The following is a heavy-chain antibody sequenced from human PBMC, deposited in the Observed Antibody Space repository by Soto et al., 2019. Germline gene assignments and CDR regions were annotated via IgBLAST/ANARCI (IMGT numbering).Heavy chain of an antibody. V-gene: IGHV3-21*01. CDR2: ITSTSDYI. J-gene: IGHJ6*02. CDR1: GFRFNTYT. CDR3: VRHSNGWYDDYYYSMNV. D-gene: IGHD6-19*01. Sequence: GGSLRLSCEASGFRFNTYTMNWVRQAPGKGLEWVSSITSTSDYISYADSVKGRFTISRDNAKNSLYLQMNSLRADDTAVYYCVRHSNGWYDDYYYSMNVWGQGTTVTVSS.